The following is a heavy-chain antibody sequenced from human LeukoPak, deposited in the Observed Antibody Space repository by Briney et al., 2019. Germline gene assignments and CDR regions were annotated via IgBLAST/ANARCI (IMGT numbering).Heavy chain of an antibody. Sequence: GGSLRLSCAASGFTFSRFTMNWVRQAPGKGLEWVSIIYSGGSTFYADSVKGRFTISRDNSKNTLYLQMNSLRAEDTAVYYCARGGSYLSAFDIWGQGTMVTVSS. CDR2: IYSGGST. V-gene: IGHV3-53*01. CDR1: GFTFSRFT. J-gene: IGHJ3*02. CDR3: ARGGSYLSAFDI. D-gene: IGHD1-26*01.